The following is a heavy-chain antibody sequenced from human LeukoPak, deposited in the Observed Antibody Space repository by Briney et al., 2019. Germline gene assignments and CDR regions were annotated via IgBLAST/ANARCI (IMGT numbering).Heavy chain of an antibody. V-gene: IGHV3-23*01. J-gene: IGHJ4*02. CDR3: AKGLERESRLEC. Sequence: SGGSLRLSCAASGFTFSDYTMYWVHQGPGKGLEWVSGISASGGSTYYTDSLKGRLTISRDNSKNTLFLQMNSLRAEDTAIYYCAKGLERESRLECWGQGTLVTVSS. CDR1: GFTFSDYT. D-gene: IGHD1-1*01. CDR2: ISASGGST.